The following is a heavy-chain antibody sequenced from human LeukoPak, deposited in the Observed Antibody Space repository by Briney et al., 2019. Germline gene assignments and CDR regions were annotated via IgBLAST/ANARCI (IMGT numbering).Heavy chain of an antibody. D-gene: IGHD3-3*01. CDR2: IVPIFGTA. V-gene: IGHV1-69*05. CDR3: ARAANSYDFWSGQNLDY. J-gene: IGHJ4*02. Sequence: GASVKVSCKASGGTFSSYAISWVRQAPGHGLEWMGGIVPIFGTANYAQKFQGRVTITTDESTSTAYMELSSLRSEDTAVYYCARAANSYDFWSGQNLDYWGQGTLVTVSS. CDR1: GGTFSSYA.